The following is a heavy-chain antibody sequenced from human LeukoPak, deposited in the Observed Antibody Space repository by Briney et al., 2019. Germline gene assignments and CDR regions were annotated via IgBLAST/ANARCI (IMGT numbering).Heavy chain of an antibody. CDR2: ISGSGGST. J-gene: IGHJ3*02. Sequence: GGSLRLSCAASGFTFSTYWMSWVRQAPGKGLEWVSAISGSGGSTYYADSVKGRFTISRDNSKNTLYLQMNSLRAEDTAVYYCAKDESNARAFDIWGQGTMVTVSS. CDR1: GFTFSTYW. CDR3: AKDESNARAFDI. V-gene: IGHV3-23*01.